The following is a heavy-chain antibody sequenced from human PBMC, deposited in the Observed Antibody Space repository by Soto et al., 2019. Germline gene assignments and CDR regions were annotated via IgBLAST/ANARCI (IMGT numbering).Heavy chain of an antibody. J-gene: IGHJ4*02. Sequence: QVQLVQSGAEVKQPGASLKVSCKASGYTFTRYYMHWVRQAPGQGLEWMGIINPGGGSTSYAQKFQGRVTMTRDTSTSTVYMELSSLISGDTAVYYCARDLDSSGWYGGFDYWGQGTLVPVSS. CDR3: ARDLDSSGWYGGFDY. V-gene: IGHV1-46*01. CDR1: GYTFTRYY. D-gene: IGHD6-19*01. CDR2: INPGGGST.